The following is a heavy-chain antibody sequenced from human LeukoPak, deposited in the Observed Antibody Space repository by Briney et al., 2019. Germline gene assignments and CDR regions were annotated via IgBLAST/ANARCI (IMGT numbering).Heavy chain of an antibody. CDR2: FDPEDGET. Sequence: ASVKVSCKVSGYTLTELSMHWVRQAPGKGLEWMGGFDPEDGETIYAQKFQGRVTMTEDTFTDTAYMELSSLRSEDTTVYYCATGGYCSSTSCYTSFGYWGQGTLVTVSS. V-gene: IGHV1-24*01. D-gene: IGHD2-2*02. CDR3: ATGGYCSSTSCYTSFGY. CDR1: GYTLTELS. J-gene: IGHJ4*02.